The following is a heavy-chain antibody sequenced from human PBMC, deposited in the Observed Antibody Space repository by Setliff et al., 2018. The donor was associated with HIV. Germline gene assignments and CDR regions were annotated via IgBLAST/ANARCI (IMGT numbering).Heavy chain of an antibody. CDR3: CALGDPRFLFNGIDV. Sequence: SETLSLTCTVSDDFISSSSYYWGWIRQPPGKGLAWIGSMSYSGSTYNNPSLKSRVTMSVDTSKNQFSLKLTSVTAADTAVYYCCALGDPRFLFNGIDVWGPGTSVTVSS. CDR1: DDFISSSSYY. V-gene: IGHV4-39*03. J-gene: IGHJ6*02. D-gene: IGHD3-3*01. CDR2: MSYSGST.